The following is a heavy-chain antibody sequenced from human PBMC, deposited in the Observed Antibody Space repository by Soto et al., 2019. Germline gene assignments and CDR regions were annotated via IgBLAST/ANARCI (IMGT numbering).Heavy chain of an antibody. CDR3: ATDLNCPGG. D-gene: IGHD3-10*02. CDR1: GFTFRGYA. J-gene: IGHJ4*02. V-gene: IGHV3-23*01. Sequence: RLSCADSGFTFRGYAMTWVRQAPGKGPEWVSGIGSSDGKTDHADSVKGRFTISRDNSKNTLSLQMNSLRVEDTALYYCATDLNCPGGWGQGTLVTVSS. CDR2: IGSSDGKT.